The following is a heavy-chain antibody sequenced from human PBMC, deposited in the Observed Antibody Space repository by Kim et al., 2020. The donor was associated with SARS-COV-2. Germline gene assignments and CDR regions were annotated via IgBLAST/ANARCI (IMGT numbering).Heavy chain of an antibody. J-gene: IGHJ4*02. V-gene: IGHV3-48*03. CDR3: ARVSAPSASHIDY. D-gene: IGHD6-13*01. Sequence: YADSVRGRFTISRDNAKNSLYLQMNSLRAEDTAVYYCARVSAPSASHIDYWGQGTLVTVSS.